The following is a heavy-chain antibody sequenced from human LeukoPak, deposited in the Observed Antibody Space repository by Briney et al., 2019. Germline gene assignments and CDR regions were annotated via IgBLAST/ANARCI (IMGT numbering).Heavy chain of an antibody. V-gene: IGHV3-23*01. CDR1: GFTFSSYA. Sequence: PGGSLRLSCAASGFTFSSYAMSWVRQAPGKGLEWVSAISGSGGSTYYADSVKGRFTIYRDNSKNTLYLQMNSLRAEDAAVYYCAKDTKNSYDSSGYYVYWGQGTLVTVSS. J-gene: IGHJ4*02. D-gene: IGHD3-22*01. CDR2: ISGSGGST. CDR3: AKDTKNSYDSSGYYVY.